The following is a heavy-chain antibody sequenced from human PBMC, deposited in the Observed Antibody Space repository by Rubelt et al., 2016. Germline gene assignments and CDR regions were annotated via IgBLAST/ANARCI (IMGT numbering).Heavy chain of an antibody. CDR1: GGSFSGYY. J-gene: IGHJ4*02. CDR2: IYYSGST. Sequence: QVQLQQWGAGLLKPSETLSLTCAVYGGSFSGYYWSWIRQPPGKGLEWIGSIYYSGSTYYNPSLKSRVTISVDTSKNQFSLKLSAGTAADTAVYYCARHRGIAVAGTHYWGQGTLVTVSS. D-gene: IGHD6-19*01. V-gene: IGHV4-34*01. CDR3: ARHRGIAVAGTHY.